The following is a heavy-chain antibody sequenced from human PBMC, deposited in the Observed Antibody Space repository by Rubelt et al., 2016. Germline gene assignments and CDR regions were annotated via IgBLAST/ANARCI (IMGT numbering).Heavy chain of an antibody. CDR2: INHSGST. V-gene: IGHV4-34*01. Sequence: QVQLQQWGAGLLKHSETLSLTCAVYGGSFSGYYWSWIRKPPGKGLEWIGEINHSGSTNYNPSLKSRVTISVDTSKNQFSLKLSSVTAADTAVYYCASPSVAGPDRVYWGQGTLVTVSS. D-gene: IGHD6-19*01. CDR3: ASPSVAGPDRVY. J-gene: IGHJ4*02. CDR1: GGSFSGYY.